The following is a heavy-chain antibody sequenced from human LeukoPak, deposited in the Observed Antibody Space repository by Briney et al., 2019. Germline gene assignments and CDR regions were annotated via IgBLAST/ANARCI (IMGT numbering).Heavy chain of an antibody. CDR2: ISGSGGST. D-gene: IGHD4-17*01. CDR3: AKGPSYGDYTPFDY. J-gene: IGHJ4*02. CDR1: GFTFSSYA. Sequence: PGGSLRLSCAASGFTFSSYAMSWVRQAPGKGLEWVSAISGSGGSTYYADSVKGRFAISRDNSKNTLYLQMNSLRAEDTAVYYCAKGPSYGDYTPFDYWGQGTLVTVSS. V-gene: IGHV3-23*01.